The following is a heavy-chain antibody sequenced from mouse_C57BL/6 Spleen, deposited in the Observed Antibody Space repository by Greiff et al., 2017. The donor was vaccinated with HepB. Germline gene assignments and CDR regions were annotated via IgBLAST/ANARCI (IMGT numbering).Heavy chain of an antibody. Sequence: QVQLQQPGAELVRPGSSVKLSCKASGYTFTSYWMHWVKQRPIQGLEWIGNIDPSDSETHYNHKFKDKATLTVDKSSSTAYMQLSSLTSEDSAVYDWARPDYSNYGSSWFAYWGQGTLVTVSA. J-gene: IGHJ3*01. V-gene: IGHV1-52*01. CDR2: IDPSDSET. D-gene: IGHD2-5*01. CDR1: GYTFTSYW. CDR3: ARPDYSNYGSSWFAY.